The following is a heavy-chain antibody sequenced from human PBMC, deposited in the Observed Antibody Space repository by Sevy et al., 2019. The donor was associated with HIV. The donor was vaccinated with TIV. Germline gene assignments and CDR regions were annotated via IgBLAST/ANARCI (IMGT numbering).Heavy chain of an antibody. CDR1: GLTLTELS. Sequence: ASLKVSCKISGLTLTELSMHWVRQAPGKGLEWMGSFDPEDDETLYAQKFQGRVTMTEDTSTDTAYMELSSLRSEDTAVYYCATTKDYYDSSGSPFDYWGQGTLVTVSS. J-gene: IGHJ4*02. CDR2: FDPEDDET. V-gene: IGHV1-24*01. CDR3: ATTKDYYDSSGSPFDY. D-gene: IGHD3-22*01.